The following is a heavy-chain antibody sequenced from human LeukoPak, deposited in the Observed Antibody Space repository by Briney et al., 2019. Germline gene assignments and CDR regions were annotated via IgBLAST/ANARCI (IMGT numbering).Heavy chain of an antibody. CDR2: IYYSGST. D-gene: IGHD6-19*01. J-gene: IGHJ4*02. Sequence: SETLSLTCTVSGGSISSSSYYWGWIRQPPGKGLEWIGSIYYSGSTYYNPSLKSRVTISVDTSKNQFSLKLSSVTAADTAVYYCARLGHQIAVASYWGQGTLVTVSS. CDR1: GGSISSSSYY. CDR3: ARLGHQIAVASY. V-gene: IGHV4-39*01.